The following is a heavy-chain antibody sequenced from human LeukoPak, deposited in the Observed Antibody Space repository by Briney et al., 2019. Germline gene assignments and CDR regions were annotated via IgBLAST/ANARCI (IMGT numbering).Heavy chain of an antibody. CDR1: GGSISSYY. CDR2: IYYSGST. CDR3: ARVIWGAVDY. D-gene: IGHD3-16*01. V-gene: IGHV4-59*01. Sequence: PSETLSLTCTVSGGSISSYYWSWIRQPPGKGLEWIGYIYYSGSTNYNPSPKSRVTISVDASKNQFSLKLSSVTAADTAVYYCARVIWGAVDYWGQGTLVTVSS. J-gene: IGHJ4*02.